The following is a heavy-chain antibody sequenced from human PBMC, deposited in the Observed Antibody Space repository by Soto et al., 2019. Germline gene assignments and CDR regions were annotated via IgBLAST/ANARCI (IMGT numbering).Heavy chain of an antibody. CDR2: ISSSGSTI. CDR1: GFTFSDYY. Sequence: GGSLRLSCAASGFTFSDYYMTWIRQAPGKGLEWVSYISSSGSTIYYADSVKGRFTISRDNAKNPLYLQMNSLRAEDTAVYYCATLRYFDHYHFDSWGQGTLVTVSS. J-gene: IGHJ4*02. CDR3: ATLRYFDHYHFDS. D-gene: IGHD3-9*01. V-gene: IGHV3-11*01.